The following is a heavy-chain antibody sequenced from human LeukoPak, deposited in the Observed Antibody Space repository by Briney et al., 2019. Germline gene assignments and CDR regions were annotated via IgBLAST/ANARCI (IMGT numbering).Heavy chain of an antibody. D-gene: IGHD5-18*01. CDR2: INQDGSET. Sequence: PGGSLRLSCAASGFTFSTYWMSWVRLAPGKGLEWVANINQDGSETFYVDSVKGRFTFSRDNAKNSLYLQMNSLRAEDTAVYYCARGSGVQVWSSLDYWGQGTLVTVPS. CDR3: ARGSGVQVWSSLDY. J-gene: IGHJ4*02. V-gene: IGHV3-7*02. CDR1: GFTFSTYW.